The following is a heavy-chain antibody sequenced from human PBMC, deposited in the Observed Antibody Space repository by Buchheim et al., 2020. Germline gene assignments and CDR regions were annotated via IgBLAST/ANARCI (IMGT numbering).Heavy chain of an antibody. J-gene: IGHJ6*02. V-gene: IGHV3-30*18. CDR3: AKAARPYGMDV. CDR2: ISYDGSNK. Sequence: VQLVESGGGVVQPGRSLRLSCAASGFTFSSYGMHWVRQAPGKGLEWVAVISYDGSNKYYADSVKGRFTISRDNSKNTLYLQMNSLRAEDTAVYYCAKAARPYGMDVWGQGTT. CDR1: GFTFSSYG.